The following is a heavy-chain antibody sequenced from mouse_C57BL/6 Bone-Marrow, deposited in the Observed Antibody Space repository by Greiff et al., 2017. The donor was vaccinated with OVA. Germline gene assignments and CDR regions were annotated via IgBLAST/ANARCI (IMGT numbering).Heavy chain of an antibody. Sequence: EVQGVESGGGLVKPGGSLKLSCAASGFTFSSYAMSWVRQTPEKRLEWVATISDGGSYTYYPDNVKGRFTISRDNAKNNLYLQMSHLKSEDTAMYYCARDKVRYFDVWGTGTTVTVSS. J-gene: IGHJ1*03. D-gene: IGHD1-3*01. V-gene: IGHV5-4*01. CDR3: ARDKVRYFDV. CDR1: GFTFSSYA. CDR2: ISDGGSYT.